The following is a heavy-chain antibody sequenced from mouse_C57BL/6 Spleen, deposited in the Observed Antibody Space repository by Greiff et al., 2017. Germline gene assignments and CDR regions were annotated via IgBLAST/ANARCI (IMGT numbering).Heavy chain of an antibody. J-gene: IGHJ4*01. D-gene: IGHD2-1*01. CDR1: EYEFPSHD. V-gene: IGHV5-2*01. CDR3: ARHDYYYPDY. CDR2: INSDGGST. Sequence: DVKLQESGGGLVQPGESLKLSCESNEYEFPSHDMSWVRKTPEKRLELVAAINSDGGSTYYPDTMERRFIISRDDTKKTLNLQMSSLRSEDTALYYCARHDYYYPDYWGQGTSVTVSS.